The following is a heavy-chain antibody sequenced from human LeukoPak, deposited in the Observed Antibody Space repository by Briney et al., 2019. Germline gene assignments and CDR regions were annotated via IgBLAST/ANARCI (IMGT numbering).Heavy chain of an antibody. CDR1: GYTYTDYY. V-gene: IGHV1-2*02. J-gene: IGHJ4*02. D-gene: IGHD3-10*01. Sequence: ASVNVSCKSSGYTYTDYYMHWVRQAPGRGLEWMGWINPNSGGTNYAQKFQGRVTMTRDTSISTAYMELSRLRSDDTAVYYCARAFVAAGPRGVDYWGQGTLVTVSS. CDR3: ARAFVAAGPRGVDY. CDR2: INPNSGGT.